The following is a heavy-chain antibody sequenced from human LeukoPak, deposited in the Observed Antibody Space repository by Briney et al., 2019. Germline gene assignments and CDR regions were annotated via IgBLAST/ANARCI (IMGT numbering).Heavy chain of an antibody. CDR2: THRSGDT. Sequence: SETLSLTCAVYGVSISSGNWWTWVRQPPGKGLEWIGETHRSGDTKYNPSLNGRVTISMDNSKNQLSLNLISVTAADTAMYYCATRDQSRTFLVPLDSWGQGTLVTVSS. D-gene: IGHD3-3*02. CDR1: GVSISSGNW. CDR3: ATRDQSRTFLVPLDS. V-gene: IGHV4/OR15-8*02. J-gene: IGHJ4*02.